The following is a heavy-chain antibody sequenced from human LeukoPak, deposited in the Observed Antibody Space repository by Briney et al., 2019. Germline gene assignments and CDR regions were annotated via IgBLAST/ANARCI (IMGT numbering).Heavy chain of an antibody. CDR2: IYYSGST. Sequence: KTSQTLSLTCTASGGSISSYYWSWIRQPPGKGLEWIWYIYYSGSTNYNPSLKSRVTISVDTSKNQFSLKLSSVTAADTAVYYFARRLGGRDAFDIWGQGTMVTVSS. CDR1: GGSISSYY. CDR3: ARRLGGRDAFDI. J-gene: IGHJ3*02. V-gene: IGHV4-59*08. D-gene: IGHD3-16*01.